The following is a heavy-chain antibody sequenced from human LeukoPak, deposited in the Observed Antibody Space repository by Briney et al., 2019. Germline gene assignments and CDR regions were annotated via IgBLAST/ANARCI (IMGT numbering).Heavy chain of an antibody. CDR2: IYYSGST. CDR1: GDSISTYY. J-gene: IGHJ6*02. D-gene: IGHD1-26*01. V-gene: IGHV4-59*01. Sequence: PSETLSLTCTVSGDSISTYYWSWIRQPLGKGLEWIGYIYYSGSTNYNPSLKSRVTISVDTSKNQFSLKLISVTAADTAVYYCARDDSGSYHQLGVWGQGTTVTVSS. CDR3: ARDDSGSYHQLGV.